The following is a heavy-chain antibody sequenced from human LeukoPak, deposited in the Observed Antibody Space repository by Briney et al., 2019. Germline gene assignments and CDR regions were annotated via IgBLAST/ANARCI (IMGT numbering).Heavy chain of an antibody. J-gene: IGHJ6*02. CDR2: ISTYNGNT. D-gene: IGHD4-17*01. Sequence: ASVRVSCKASGYTFISYGITWVRQAPGQGLEWMGWISTYNGNTNYAQKLQDRVTMTRVTSTSTVYMELRNLRSDDTAMYYCARWGPVTTTSRVYDHYGMDVWGQGTTVTVSS. CDR1: GYTFISYG. V-gene: IGHV1-18*01. CDR3: ARWGPVTTTSRVYDHYGMDV.